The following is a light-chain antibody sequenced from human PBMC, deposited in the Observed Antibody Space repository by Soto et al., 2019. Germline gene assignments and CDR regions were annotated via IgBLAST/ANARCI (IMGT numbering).Light chain of an antibody. Sequence: DIQMTQSPSTLSASVGDGVTITCRASQSISSWLAWYQQKPGKAPKLLIYKASTLQSGVPSRFSGSGSGTAFTITISSLQPDDCASYFCLLYKSYPYTFGQGTKVDI. CDR1: QSISSW. J-gene: IGKJ2*01. CDR3: LLYKSYPYT. CDR2: KAS. V-gene: IGKV1-5*03.